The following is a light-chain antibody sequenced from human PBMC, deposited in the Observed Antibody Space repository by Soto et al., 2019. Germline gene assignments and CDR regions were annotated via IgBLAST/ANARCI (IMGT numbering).Light chain of an antibody. Sequence: QSVLTQPPSASGSPGQSVTISCTGTSSDVGNYDYVSWYQQHPGKAPKLMIYDVSKRPSGVPDRFSGSKSGNTASLTVSVLQAEDEADYYCSSYAGIHIVFATGTRSPS. J-gene: IGLJ1*01. CDR3: SSYAGIHIV. CDR1: SSDVGNYDY. V-gene: IGLV2-8*01. CDR2: DVS.